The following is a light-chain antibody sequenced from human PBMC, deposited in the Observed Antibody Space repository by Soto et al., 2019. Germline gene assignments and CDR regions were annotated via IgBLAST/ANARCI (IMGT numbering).Light chain of an antibody. CDR3: QQYNNWPSVT. V-gene: IGKV3-15*01. J-gene: IGKJ2*01. Sequence: EIVMTQSPATLSVSPGERATLSCRASQSVSSNLAWYQQKPGQAPRLLIYGASTRATGIPARFSGSGSGTEFSLTISSLQDEDFAVYYCQQYNNWPSVTFGQGTKLEIK. CDR2: GAS. CDR1: QSVSSN.